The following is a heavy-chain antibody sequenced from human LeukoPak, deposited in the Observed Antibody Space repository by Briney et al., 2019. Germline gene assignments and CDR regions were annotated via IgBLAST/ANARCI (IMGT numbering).Heavy chain of an antibody. D-gene: IGHD6-13*01. CDR3: ARVALGYSSSFDY. V-gene: IGHV4-30-4*01. J-gene: IGHJ4*02. CDR1: GGSISSGDYY. CDR2: IYYSGST. Sequence: SETLSLTCTVSGGSISSGDYYWSWIRQPPGKGLEWIGYIYYSGSTYYNPSLKSRVTISVDTSKNQFSLKLSSVTAADTAVYYCARVALGYSSSFDYWGQGTLVTVSS.